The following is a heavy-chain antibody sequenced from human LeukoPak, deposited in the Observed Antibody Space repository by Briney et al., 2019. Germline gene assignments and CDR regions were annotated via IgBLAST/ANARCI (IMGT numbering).Heavy chain of an antibody. CDR3: ATVRDCSGGSCLYWYFDL. Sequence: ASVKVSCKVSGYTLTELSMHWVRQAPGKGLEWMGGFDPEDGETIYAQKFQGRVTMTEDTSTDTAYMELSSLRSEDPAVYYCATVRDCSGGSCLYWYFDLWGRGTLVTVSS. V-gene: IGHV1-24*01. D-gene: IGHD2-15*01. J-gene: IGHJ2*01. CDR2: FDPEDGET. CDR1: GYTLTELS.